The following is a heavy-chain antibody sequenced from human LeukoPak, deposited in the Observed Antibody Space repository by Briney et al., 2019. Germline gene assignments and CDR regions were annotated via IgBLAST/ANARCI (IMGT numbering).Heavy chain of an antibody. CDR3: ATTVTTHAFDI. J-gene: IGHJ3*02. CDR1: GGTFSSYA. V-gene: IGHV1-69*05. Sequence: SVKVSCKASGGTFSSYAISWVRQAPGQGLEWMGRIIPIFGTANYAQKFQSRVTITTDESTSTAYMELSSLRSEDTAVYYCATTVTTHAFDIWGQGTMVTVSS. CDR2: IIPIFGTA. D-gene: IGHD4-17*01.